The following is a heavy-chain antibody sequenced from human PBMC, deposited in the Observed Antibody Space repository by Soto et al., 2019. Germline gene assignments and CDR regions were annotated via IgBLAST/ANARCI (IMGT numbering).Heavy chain of an antibody. Sequence: GASVKVSCKASGYTFTSYWIGWVRQMPGKSLEWMGIIYPGDSDTRYSPSFQGQVTISADKSISTAYLQWSSLKASDTAMYYCASHSSSWDYGMGVWGQGTTVTVSS. D-gene: IGHD6-13*01. V-gene: IGHV5-51*01. CDR3: ASHSSSWDYGMGV. CDR2: IYPGDSDT. CDR1: GYTFTSYW. J-gene: IGHJ6*02.